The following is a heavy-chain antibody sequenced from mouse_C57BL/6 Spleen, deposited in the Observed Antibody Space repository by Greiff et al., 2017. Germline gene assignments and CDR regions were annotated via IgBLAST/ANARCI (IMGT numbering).Heavy chain of an antibody. V-gene: IGHV5-9*01. D-gene: IGHD1-1*01. CDR2: ISGGGGNT. CDR3: ARPNLSDAMDD. J-gene: IGHJ4*01. CDR1: GFTFSSYT. Sequence: EVQVVESGGGLVQPGGSLKLSCAASGFTFSSYTMSWVRQTPETGLEWVATISGGGGNTSYPDSVKGRFTIASYTAKNTRYLQMSSLRSEDTAWYYCARPNLSDAMDDWGQGTSVTVSS.